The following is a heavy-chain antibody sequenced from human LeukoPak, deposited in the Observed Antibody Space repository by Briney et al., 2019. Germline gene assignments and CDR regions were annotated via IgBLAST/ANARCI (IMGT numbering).Heavy chain of an antibody. D-gene: IGHD2-15*01. CDR3: ARVPSTVVVVAANAFDI. J-gene: IGHJ3*02. V-gene: IGHV4-34*01. Sequence: SETLSLTCAVYGGSFSGYYWSWIRQPPGKGLEWIGEINHSGSTNYNPSLKSRVTISVDTSKNQFSLKLSSVTAADTAVYYCARVPSTVVVVAANAFDIWGQGTMVTVSS. CDR2: INHSGST. CDR1: GGSFSGYY.